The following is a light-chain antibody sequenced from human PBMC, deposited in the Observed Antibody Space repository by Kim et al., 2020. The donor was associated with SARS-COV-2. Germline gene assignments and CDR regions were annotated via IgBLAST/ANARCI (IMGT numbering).Light chain of an antibody. J-gene: IGKJ4*01. Sequence: DIQMTQSPSSLAASVGDRVTIACRASQSISTYLNWYQQKPGKAPKLLIYAASTLQSGVPSRFSGSGSGTDFTLTITSLRPEDFATYYCQQSHSTPLLTFGRGTKVNIK. CDR1: QSISTY. CDR2: AAS. CDR3: QQSHSTPLLT. V-gene: IGKV1-39*01.